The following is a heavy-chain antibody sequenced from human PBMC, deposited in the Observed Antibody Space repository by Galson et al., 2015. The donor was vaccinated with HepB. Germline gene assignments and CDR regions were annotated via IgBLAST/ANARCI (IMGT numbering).Heavy chain of an antibody. D-gene: IGHD4-17*01. CDR2: ISSNTIYA. CDR1: GFTFSDYY. CDR3: PSVADFDYGDHARFDD. J-gene: IGHJ4*02. Sequence: SLRLSCAASGFTFSDYYMSWIRQAPGKGLEWLSYISSNTIYANYADSVKGRFTISRDNVKNSMFLQMDGLRADDTAVYYCPSVADFDYGDHARFDDWGQGTLVTVSS. V-gene: IGHV3-11*06.